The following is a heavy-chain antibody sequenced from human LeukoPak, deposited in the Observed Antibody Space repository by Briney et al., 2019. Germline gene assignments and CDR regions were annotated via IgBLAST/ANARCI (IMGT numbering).Heavy chain of an antibody. Sequence: GQSLKFSCTGSGYSFTSYWIGWVRQMPGKGLEWMGIIYPGDSDTRYSPSFQGQVTISADKSISTAYLQWSSLKASDTAMYYCARLEVTYYFDYWGQGTLVTVSS. CDR3: ARLEVTYYFDY. D-gene: IGHD4-11*01. CDR1: GYSFTSYW. CDR2: IYPGDSDT. V-gene: IGHV5-51*01. J-gene: IGHJ4*02.